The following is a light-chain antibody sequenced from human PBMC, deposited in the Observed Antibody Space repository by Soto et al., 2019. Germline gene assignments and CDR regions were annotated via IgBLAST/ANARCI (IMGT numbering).Light chain of an antibody. CDR1: SSDIGGYNY. Sequence: QSALTQPASMSGSPGQSITISCTGTSSDIGGYNYISWYQQLPGKAPKFIIYDVMNRPSGVSNRFSGSRSGNTASLTISGLQAEDEADYYCSSYTSSSTVIFGGGTKLTVL. J-gene: IGLJ2*01. CDR2: DVM. CDR3: SSYTSSSTVI. V-gene: IGLV2-14*01.